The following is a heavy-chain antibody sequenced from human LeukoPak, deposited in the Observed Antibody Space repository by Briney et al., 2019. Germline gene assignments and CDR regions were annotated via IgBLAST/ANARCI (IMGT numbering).Heavy chain of an antibody. CDR3: TTGGPRRH. D-gene: IGHD3-16*01. CDR2: IRTKTDGGTT. Sequence: GGSLRLSCAASGFTFDTDWMNWFRQAPGKGLEWVGLIRTKTDGGTTDNAAPVKGRLAISRDDSRNMLFLQMNSLKTEDTGVYYCTTGGPRRHWGQGTLVTVSS. J-gene: IGHJ1*01. CDR1: GFTFDTDW. V-gene: IGHV3-15*01.